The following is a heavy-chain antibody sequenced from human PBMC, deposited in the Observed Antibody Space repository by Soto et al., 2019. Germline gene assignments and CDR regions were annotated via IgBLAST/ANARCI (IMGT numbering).Heavy chain of an antibody. CDR1: GFTLSDFA. V-gene: IGHV3-30-3*01. Sequence: QVQLVESGGGVVQPGRSLRLSCAASGFTLSDFAMHWVRQAPGTGLEWVALISNDGGNEHYGDSVKGRFTISRDNSKYMLYLQVTSLRVEDTAVYYCARAAPGMDVWGRGTTVTVSS. J-gene: IGHJ6*02. CDR2: ISNDGGNE. CDR3: ARAAPGMDV.